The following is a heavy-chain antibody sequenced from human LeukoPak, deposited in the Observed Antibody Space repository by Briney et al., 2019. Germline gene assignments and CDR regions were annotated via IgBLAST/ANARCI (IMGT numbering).Heavy chain of an antibody. J-gene: IGHJ4*02. V-gene: IGHV1-24*01. CDR3: ATIGYSYGRYYFDY. D-gene: IGHD5-18*01. CDR1: GYTLTELS. CDR2: FDPEDGET. Sequence: ASVKVSCKVSGYTLTELSMHWVRQAPGKVLEWMGGFDPEDGETIYAQKFQGRVTMTEDTSTDTAYMELSSLRSEDTAVYYCATIGYSYGRYYFDYWGQGTLVTVSS.